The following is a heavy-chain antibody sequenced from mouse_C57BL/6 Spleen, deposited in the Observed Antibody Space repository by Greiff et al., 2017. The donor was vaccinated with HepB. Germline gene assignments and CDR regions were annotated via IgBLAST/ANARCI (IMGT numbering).Heavy chain of an antibody. CDR3: ARNGYSNSYYFDY. D-gene: IGHD2-5*01. V-gene: IGHV1-69*01. CDR2: IDPSDSYT. J-gene: IGHJ2*01. CDR1: GYTFTSYW. Sequence: VQLQQPGAELVMPGASVKLSCKASGYTFTSYWMHWVKQRPGQGLEWIGEIDPSDSYTNYNQKFKGKSTLTVDKSSSTAYMQLSSLTSEDSAVYYCARNGYSNSYYFDYWGQGTTLTVSS.